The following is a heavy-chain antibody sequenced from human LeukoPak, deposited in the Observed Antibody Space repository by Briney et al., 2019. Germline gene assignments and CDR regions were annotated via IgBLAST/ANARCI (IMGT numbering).Heavy chain of an antibody. J-gene: IGHJ4*02. V-gene: IGHV1-2*02. Sequence: ASVKVSCKASGYTFSGYYIHWVRLAPGQGLEWMGWINPKSGGSKHAQKFQGTVTMTRDTSINTAYMELSGLTSDDTAVYHCARDQGGAVVTPFDFWGQGTLVTVSS. CDR1: GYTFSGYY. CDR2: INPKSGGS. CDR3: ARDQGGAVVTPFDF. D-gene: IGHD4-23*01.